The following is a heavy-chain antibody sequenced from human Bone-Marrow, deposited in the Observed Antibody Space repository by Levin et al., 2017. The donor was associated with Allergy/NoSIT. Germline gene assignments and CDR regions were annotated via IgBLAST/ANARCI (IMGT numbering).Heavy chain of an antibody. V-gene: IGHV3-23*01. Sequence: QSGGSLRLSCAASGFTFSSFAMSWVRQAPGKGLEWVSAISGSADSPYYADSVKGRFTISRDNSKYTLSLQMSSLRTEDTAVYYCAKSKNQLIQPYWYFDLWGRGTLVTVSS. CDR3: AKSKNQLIQPYWYFDL. CDR2: ISGSADSP. CDR1: GFTFSSFA. D-gene: IGHD2-2*01. J-gene: IGHJ2*01.